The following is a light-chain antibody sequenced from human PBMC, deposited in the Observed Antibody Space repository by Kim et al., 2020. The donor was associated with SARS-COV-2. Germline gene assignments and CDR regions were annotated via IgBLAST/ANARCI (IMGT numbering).Light chain of an antibody. J-gene: IGLJ3*02. Sequence: SYELPQPPSVSVSPGQTASITCSGDKLGDKYACWYQQKPGQSPVLVIYQDSKRPSGIPERFSGSNSGNTATLTISGTQAMDEADYYCQAWDSSWVFGGGTQMTV. CDR1: KLGDKY. V-gene: IGLV3-1*01. CDR2: QDS. CDR3: QAWDSSWV.